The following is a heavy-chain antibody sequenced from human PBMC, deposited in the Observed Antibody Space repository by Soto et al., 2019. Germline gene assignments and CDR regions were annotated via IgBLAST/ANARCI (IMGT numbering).Heavy chain of an antibody. D-gene: IGHD5-18*01. Sequence: SVTLPVTWTVADGSIISYCWNWIRQPPGKGLEWIGYIYYSGSTNYNPSLKSRVTISVDTSKHQFSLKLSSVTAADTAVYYCARGNGDTAMVTLDYWGQGTLVTVSS. V-gene: IGHV4-59*01. CDR2: IYYSGST. J-gene: IGHJ4*02. CDR3: ARGNGDTAMVTLDY. CDR1: DGSIISYC.